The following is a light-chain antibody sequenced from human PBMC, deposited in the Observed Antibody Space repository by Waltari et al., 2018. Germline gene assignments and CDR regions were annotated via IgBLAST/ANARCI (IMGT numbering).Light chain of an antibody. J-gene: IGKJ2*01. V-gene: IGKV3-15*01. Sequence: EIVMTQSPATLSVSPGERATLSCRASQSVSSNLAWYQQKPGQGPRLLIYGASTRATAFPARFSGSGSGTEFTLTISSLQSEDFAVYYCQQYNNWPYTFGQGTKLEI. CDR2: GAS. CDR1: QSVSSN. CDR3: QQYNNWPYT.